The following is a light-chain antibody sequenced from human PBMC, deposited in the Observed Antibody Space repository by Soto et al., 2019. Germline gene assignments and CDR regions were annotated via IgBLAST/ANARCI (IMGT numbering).Light chain of an antibody. CDR2: LGS. Sequence: IVMTQSPLSLPVTSGAPAPISCRSSQSLLHSNGYNYLDWYLQKPGQSPQLQIYLGSNRASGVPDRFSGSGSGTDFTLKISRVEAEDVGVYYCMQALQTPLYTFGQGTKLEIK. J-gene: IGKJ2*01. V-gene: IGKV2-28*01. CDR3: MQALQTPLYT. CDR1: QSLLHSNGYNY.